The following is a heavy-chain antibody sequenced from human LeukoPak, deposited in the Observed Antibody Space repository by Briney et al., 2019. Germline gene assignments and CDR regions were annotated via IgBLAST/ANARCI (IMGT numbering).Heavy chain of an antibody. Sequence: SETLSLTCTVSGGSISSSSYYWGWIRQPPGKGLEWIGSIYYSGSTYYNPSLKSRVTISVDKSKNQFSLKLSSVTAADTAVYYCARGAEMATIDYYYYGMDVWGQGTTVTVSS. CDR3: ARGAEMATIDYYYYGMDV. CDR2: IYYSGST. J-gene: IGHJ6*02. D-gene: IGHD5-24*01. CDR1: GGSISSSSYY. V-gene: IGHV4-39*07.